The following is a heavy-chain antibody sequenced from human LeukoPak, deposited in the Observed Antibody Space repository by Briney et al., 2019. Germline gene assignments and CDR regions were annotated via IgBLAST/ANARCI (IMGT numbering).Heavy chain of an antibody. D-gene: IGHD6-19*01. J-gene: IGHJ5*02. CDR1: GDSLTAPKW. CDR3: VGRGLYGSTWLFGS. CDR2: IYHDRTT. Sequence: SGSLSLACTVSGDSLTAPKWWSWVRQGPGGGLEGSAEIYHDRTTSFNTSLKSRLTISVDKSANHFFLTLNSLSARATAVTSCVGRGLYGSTWLFGSWGQGALVTASS. V-gene: IGHV4-4*02.